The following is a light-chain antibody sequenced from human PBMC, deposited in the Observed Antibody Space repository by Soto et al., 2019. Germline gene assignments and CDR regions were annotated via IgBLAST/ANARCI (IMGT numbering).Light chain of an antibody. CDR1: QSISSW. Sequence: DIQMTQSPPTLSASVGDRVTITCRASQSISSWLAWFQQKPGKAPNLLIYDASSLENGAQSRFSGSGSGTEFTLTISSLQPDDFATYYCQQYNSLPWTFGQGTKVEI. V-gene: IGKV1-5*01. J-gene: IGKJ1*01. CDR3: QQYNSLPWT. CDR2: DAS.